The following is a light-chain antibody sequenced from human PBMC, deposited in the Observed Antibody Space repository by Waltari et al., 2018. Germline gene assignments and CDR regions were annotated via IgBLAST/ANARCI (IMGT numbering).Light chain of an antibody. CDR1: SSNIGAGYD. CDR3: QSYDSSLSGSV. CDR2: VNS. Sequence: QSVLTPPPSVSGAPGQRVTISCTGSSSNIGAGYDVPWYQQLPGTAPKLLIYVNSNRPSGVPDRFSGSKSGTSASLAITGLQAEDEADYYCQSYDSSLSGSVFGGGTKLTVL. V-gene: IGLV1-40*01. J-gene: IGLJ3*02.